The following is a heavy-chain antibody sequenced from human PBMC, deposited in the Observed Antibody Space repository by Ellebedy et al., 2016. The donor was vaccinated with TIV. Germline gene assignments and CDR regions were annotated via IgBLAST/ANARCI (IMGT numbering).Heavy chain of an antibody. CDR3: VKAWWD. Sequence: PGGSLRLSCSASGFTFSSYAMHWVRQAPGKGLEYVSAIVGNGGSTYYADSVKGRFTISRDNSKNTLYLQMSSLRPEDTAVYYCVKAWWDWGQGTLVTVSS. CDR2: IVGNGGST. V-gene: IGHV3-64D*06. CDR1: GFTFSSYA. D-gene: IGHD2-8*02. J-gene: IGHJ4*02.